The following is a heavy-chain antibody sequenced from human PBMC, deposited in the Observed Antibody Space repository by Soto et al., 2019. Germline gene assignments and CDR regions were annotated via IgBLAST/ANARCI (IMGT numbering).Heavy chain of an antibody. Sequence: SETLSLTCTVSGDSMRCYSWSWIRQPPGKGLEWIGYIYYSGSTTYNPSFKSRVTISIDTSEKQFSLKLTSVTAADTAVYFCAGDYGSGSYRFDYWGQGALVTVSS. J-gene: IGHJ4*02. CDR1: GDSMRCYS. D-gene: IGHD3-10*01. V-gene: IGHV4-59*01. CDR3: AGDYGSGSYRFDY. CDR2: IYYSGST.